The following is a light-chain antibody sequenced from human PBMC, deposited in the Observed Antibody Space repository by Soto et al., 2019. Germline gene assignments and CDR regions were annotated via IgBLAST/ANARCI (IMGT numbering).Light chain of an antibody. V-gene: IGLV2-11*01. Sequence: QSALTQPRSVSGSPGQSVAISCTGTNSNLGDYNYVSWYQQHPGKAPKLMISDVSKRPSGVPDRFSGSKSGNTASLTISGLQAEDEADYYCCSSAGTCTYVFGTGTKVTVL. J-gene: IGLJ1*01. CDR3: CSSAGTCTYV. CDR1: NSNLGDYNY. CDR2: DVS.